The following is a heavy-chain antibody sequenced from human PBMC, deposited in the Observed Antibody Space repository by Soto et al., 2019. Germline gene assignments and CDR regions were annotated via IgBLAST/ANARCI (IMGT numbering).Heavy chain of an antibody. J-gene: IGHJ4*02. V-gene: IGHV3-15*01. CDR2: IKSKTDGGTT. D-gene: IGHD2-15*01. CDR3: ARGLIGSKSPFDY. CDR1: GFTFSNAW. Sequence: GGSLRLSCAASGFTFSNAWMSWVRQAPGKGLEWVGRIKSKTDGGTTDYAAPVKGRFTISRDDSKNTLYLQMNSLRAEDTAVYYCARGLIGSKSPFDYWGQGTLVTVSS.